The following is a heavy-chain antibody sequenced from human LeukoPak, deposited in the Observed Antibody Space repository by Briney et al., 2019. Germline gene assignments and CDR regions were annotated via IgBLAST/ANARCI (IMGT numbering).Heavy chain of an antibody. D-gene: IGHD3-3*01. CDR1: GFTFSSYA. CDR2: ISYDGSNK. Sequence: GGSLRLSWGASGFTFSSYAMHWVRQAPGKGLEWVAVISYDGSNKYYADSVKGRFTISRDNSKNTLYLQMNSLRAEDTAVYYCARITIFGVVTPRPGFDYWVQGTLVTVSS. V-gene: IGHV3-30*01. CDR3: ARITIFGVVTPRPGFDY. J-gene: IGHJ4*02.